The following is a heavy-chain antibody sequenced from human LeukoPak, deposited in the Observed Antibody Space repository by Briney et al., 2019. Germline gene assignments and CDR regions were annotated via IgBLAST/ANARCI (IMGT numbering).Heavy chain of an antibody. Sequence: GGSLGLSCAASGFTFSSYAMSWVRQAPGKGLEWVSAISGSGGSTYYADSVKGRSTISRDNSKNTLYLQMNSLRAEDTAVYYCAKDLAFWSGYYIRYFQHWGQGTLVTVSS. CDR2: ISGSGGST. CDR3: AKDLAFWSGYYIRYFQH. D-gene: IGHD3-3*01. J-gene: IGHJ1*01. CDR1: GFTFSSYA. V-gene: IGHV3-23*01.